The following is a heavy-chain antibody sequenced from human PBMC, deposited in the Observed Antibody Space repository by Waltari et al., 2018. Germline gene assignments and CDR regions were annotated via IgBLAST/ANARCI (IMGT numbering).Heavy chain of an antibody. V-gene: IGHV3-66*02. Sequence: VESGGGLVQPGDSLRVSCAASGFTVNSNHMTWVRQAPGKGLEWVSVIYSVGSTEYADSVKGRFIISRDSSENTLYLQMNSLRAEDTAVYYCARESRDGYNGDAFDIWGQGTMVTVSS. CDR3: ARESRDGYNGDAFDI. CDR2: IYSVGST. J-gene: IGHJ3*02. CDR1: GFTVNSNH. D-gene: IGHD2-21*01.